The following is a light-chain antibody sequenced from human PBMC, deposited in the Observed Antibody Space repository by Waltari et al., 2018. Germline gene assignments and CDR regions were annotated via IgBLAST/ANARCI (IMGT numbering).Light chain of an antibody. CDR3: QHRDHWPPDAT. V-gene: IGKV1-33*01. CDR1: QDIGNY. J-gene: IGKJ3*01. CDR2: DAS. Sequence: DIRMTQSPSSLSASVGDRVTITCQASQDIGNYLNWYQQIAGKAPKLLISDASKLETGVPSRFSGSGSGTHFTFTISSLQPADSATYYCQHRDHWPPDATFGPGTKVDV.